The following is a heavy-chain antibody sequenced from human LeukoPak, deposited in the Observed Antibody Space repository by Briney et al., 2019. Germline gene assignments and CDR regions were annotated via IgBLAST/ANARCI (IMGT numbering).Heavy chain of an antibody. CDR1: GYTFTAFY. CDR2: INPNSGAT. V-gene: IGHV1-2*02. CDR3: ARAHLIAAAGYNWFDP. D-gene: IGHD6-13*01. J-gene: IGHJ5*02. Sequence: GASVKVSCKASGYTFTAFYMHLVRQAPGQGLEWIGWINPNSGATNYAQKFQGRVTMTRDTSISTAYMELSRLRSDDTAVYYCARAHLIAAAGYNWFDPWGQGTLVTVSS.